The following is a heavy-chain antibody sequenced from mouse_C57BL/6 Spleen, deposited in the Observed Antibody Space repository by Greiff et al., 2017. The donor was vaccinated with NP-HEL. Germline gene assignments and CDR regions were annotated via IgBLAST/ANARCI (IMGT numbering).Heavy chain of an antibody. D-gene: IGHD4-1*01. Sequence: QVQLQQSGAELARPGASVKLSCKASGYTFTSYGISWVKQRTGQGLEWIGEIYPRSGNTYYNEKFKGKATLTADKSSSTAYMELRSLTSADSAVYFCARESQLTGTSWFAYWGQGTLVTVSA. CDR1: GYTFTSYG. CDR3: ARESQLTGTSWFAY. J-gene: IGHJ3*01. V-gene: IGHV1-81*01. CDR2: IYPRSGNT.